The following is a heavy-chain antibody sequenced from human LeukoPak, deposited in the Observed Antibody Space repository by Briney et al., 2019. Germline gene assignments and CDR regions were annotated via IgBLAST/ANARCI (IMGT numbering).Heavy chain of an antibody. J-gene: IGHJ3*02. CDR3: ARRYYDTTGYAFDI. CDR2: VGRDGSI. Sequence: GGSLKLSCATSGFTFSGSAIHWVRQAPGKGLEWISCVGRDGSIHYADSVKGRITISRDNAKNSLFLQMNSLRAEDTAIYYCARRYYDTTGYAFDIWGQGTMVTVSS. CDR1: GFTFSGSA. V-gene: IGHV3-69-1*02. D-gene: IGHD3-22*01.